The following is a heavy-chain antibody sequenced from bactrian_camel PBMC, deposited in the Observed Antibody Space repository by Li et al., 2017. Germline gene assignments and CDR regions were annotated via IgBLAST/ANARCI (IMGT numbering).Heavy chain of an antibody. J-gene: IGHJ4*01. D-gene: IGHD3*01. CDR1: GHSRGSNC. Sequence: HVQLVESGGGSVQTGGSLRLSCVVSGHSRGSNCVGWYRLPPGRAPAEREGIAAIRRSGGETWYAGSVKGRFTISKDNAKNTLYLRMNSLKPEDTAMYTCATSLCGYYLPSGYTYWGQGTQVTVS. CDR3: ATSLCGYYLPSGYTY. CDR2: IRRSGGET. V-gene: IGHV3S55*01.